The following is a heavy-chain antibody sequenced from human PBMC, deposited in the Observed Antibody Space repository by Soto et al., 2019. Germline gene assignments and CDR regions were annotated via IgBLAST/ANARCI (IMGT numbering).Heavy chain of an antibody. CDR2: ISTYNGNT. D-gene: IGHD3-10*01. CDR1: GYTFTNYG. V-gene: IGHV1-18*04. CDR3: AVSLWFGELLIDY. Sequence: EASVKVSCKASGYTFTNYGISWVRQAPGQGLECMGWISTYNGNTKYAQKFQGRVTMTTDTSTSTAYMELRSLKTEDTAVYYCAVSLWFGELLIDYWGQGTLVTVSS. J-gene: IGHJ4*02.